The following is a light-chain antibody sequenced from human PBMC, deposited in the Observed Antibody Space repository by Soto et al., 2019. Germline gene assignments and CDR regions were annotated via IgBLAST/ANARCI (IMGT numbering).Light chain of an antibody. CDR3: CSYGGRILVI. J-gene: IGLJ2*01. CDR1: SSDVGGYNY. CDR2: DVT. V-gene: IGLV2-11*01. Sequence: QSALTQPRSVSGSPGQSVAISCTGTSSDVGGYNYVSWYQQHPGKAPKLMIYDVTKRPSGVPDRFSASKSGNTASLTISGFQADDEADYYCCSYGGRILVIFGEGTKLTVL.